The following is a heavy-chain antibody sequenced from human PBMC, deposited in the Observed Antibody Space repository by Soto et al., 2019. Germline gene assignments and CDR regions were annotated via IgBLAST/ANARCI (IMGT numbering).Heavy chain of an antibody. D-gene: IGHD5-18*01. CDR1: GFSISSYS. CDR2: INSNGGST. Sequence: GVPLTQSCSASGFSISSYSMHWVRKAPGKGLEYVSAINSNGGSTYYADSVKGRFTISRDNSKNTLYLQMSRLRAEDTAVYYCAGRGYSYGYYSLAYWGQGTLVTVS. CDR3: AGRGYSYGYYSLAY. V-gene: IGHV3-64D*06. J-gene: IGHJ4*02.